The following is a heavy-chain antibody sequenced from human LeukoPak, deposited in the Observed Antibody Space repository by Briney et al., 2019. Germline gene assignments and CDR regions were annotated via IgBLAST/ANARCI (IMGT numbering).Heavy chain of an antibody. D-gene: IGHD2-2*01. CDR1: GGSFSGYY. CDR3: ARGPSQYPNDY. CDR2: INHSGST. V-gene: IGHV4-34*01. J-gene: IGHJ4*02. Sequence: SETLSLTCAVYGGSFSGYYWSWIRQPPGKGLEWIGEINHSGSTNYNPSLKSRVTISVDTSKNQFSLKLSSVTAADTAVYYCARGPSQYPNDYWGQGTLVTVSS.